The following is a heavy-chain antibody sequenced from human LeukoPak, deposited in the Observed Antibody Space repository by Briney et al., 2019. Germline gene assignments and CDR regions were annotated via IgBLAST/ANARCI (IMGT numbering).Heavy chain of an antibody. V-gene: IGHV4-4*07. CDR2: SYTSGST. CDR3: ARDRTVVGTYYYYGMDV. CDR1: GFSISSYY. J-gene: IGHJ6*02. Sequence: KPSETLSLTCTVSGFSISSYYWSWIRQPAGKGLEWIGRSYTSGSTNYNPSLKRRATMSVDTSKNQFSLKLKSVTAADTAVYYCARDRTVVGTYYYYGMDVWGQGTTVTVSS. D-gene: IGHD4-23*01.